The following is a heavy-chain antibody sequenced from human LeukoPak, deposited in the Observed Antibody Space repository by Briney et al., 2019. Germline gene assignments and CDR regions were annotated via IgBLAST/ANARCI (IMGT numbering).Heavy chain of an antibody. CDR2: IWYDGSNK. CDR1: GFTFSSYG. D-gene: IGHD3-9*01. J-gene: IGHJ5*02. Sequence: GGSLRLSCAASGFTFSSYGMHWVRQAPGKGLEWVAVIWYDGSNKYYADSVKGRFTISRDNSKNTLYLQMNSLRAEDTAVYYCARNIPSYYDTLTGYLDPWGQGTLVTVSS. V-gene: IGHV3-33*08. CDR3: ARNIPSYYDTLTGYLDP.